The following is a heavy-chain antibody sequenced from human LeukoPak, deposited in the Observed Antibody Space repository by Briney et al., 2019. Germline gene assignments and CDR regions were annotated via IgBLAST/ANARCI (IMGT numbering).Heavy chain of an antibody. CDR2: INPNSGGT. CDR1: GYTFTDYY. V-gene: IGHV1-2*02. J-gene: IGHJ4*02. CDR3: ARRGPLGFPDY. D-gene: IGHD2-2*03. Sequence: ASVKVSCKASGYTFTDYYMHWVRQAPGQGLEWMGWINPNSGGTNYAQKYQGRVTMTRDMSISTAYMELSRLRSDDTAVYYSARRGPLGFPDYWGQGTLVTVSS.